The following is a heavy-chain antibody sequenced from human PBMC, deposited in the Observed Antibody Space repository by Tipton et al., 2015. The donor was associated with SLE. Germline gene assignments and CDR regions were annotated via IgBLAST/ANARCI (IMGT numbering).Heavy chain of an antibody. CDR3: ARSPNEFWSGQFDY. Sequence: GRFTISRDNAENSLHLQMDSLRAEDTAVYYCARSPNEFWSGQFDYWGQGALVSVSS. D-gene: IGHD3-3*01. V-gene: IGHV3-7*04. J-gene: IGHJ4*02.